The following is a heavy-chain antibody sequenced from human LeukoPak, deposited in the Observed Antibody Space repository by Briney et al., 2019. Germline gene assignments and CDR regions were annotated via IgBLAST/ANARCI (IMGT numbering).Heavy chain of an antibody. Sequence: SETLSLTCTVSGGSISSSSYYWGWIRQAPGKGLEWIGSIYYSGSTYYNPSLKSRVTISVDTSKNQFSLKLSSVTAADTAVYYCARRAHYYAFGGMDVWGQGTTVTVSS. CDR2: IYYSGST. V-gene: IGHV4-39*01. CDR1: GGSISSSSYY. J-gene: IGHJ6*02. CDR3: ARRAHYYAFGGMDV. D-gene: IGHD3-10*01.